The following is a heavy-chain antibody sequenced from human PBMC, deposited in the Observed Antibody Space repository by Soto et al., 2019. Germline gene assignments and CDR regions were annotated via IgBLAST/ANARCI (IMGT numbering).Heavy chain of an antibody. V-gene: IGHV3-64*01. CDR2: ISSNGGTT. D-gene: IGHD5-12*01. J-gene: IGHJ4*02. CDR3: ARGGRGYEFDY. Sequence: EVQLVESGGGLVQPGGSLRLSCAASGFTFSSYAMHWVRQAPGKGLEYVSVISSNGGTTYYANSVKGRFTISRDNSKNTLYLQMGSLRAEDMAVYYCARGGRGYEFDYWGQGTLVTDS. CDR1: GFTFSSYA.